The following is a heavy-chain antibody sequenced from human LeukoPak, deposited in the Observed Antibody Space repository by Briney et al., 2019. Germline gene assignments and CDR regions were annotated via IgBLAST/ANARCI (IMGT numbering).Heavy chain of an antibody. J-gene: IGHJ5*02. Sequence: GASVKVSCKASGYTFTVYYMYWVRQAPGQGPEWMGRINPSSGDTDYAQNSQGRVTMTRDTSISTAYMELTNLRSDDTAVYYCARGYCSGGTCYLVENWFDPWGQGTLVTVSS. CDR1: GYTFTVYY. CDR2: INPSSGDT. CDR3: ARGYCSGGTCYLVENWFDP. D-gene: IGHD2-15*01. V-gene: IGHV1-2*06.